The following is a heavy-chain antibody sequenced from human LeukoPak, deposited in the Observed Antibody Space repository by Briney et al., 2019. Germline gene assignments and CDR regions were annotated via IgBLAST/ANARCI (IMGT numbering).Heavy chain of an antibody. CDR2: INSGNGHT. CDR3: TRGARFRSYGSGTYYTSLPFDP. CDR1: GYTFTSYT. J-gene: IGHJ5*02. Sequence: ASVKVSCKASGYTFTSYTIHWVRQAPGQRLEWMGWINSGNGHTKYSQDFQGRVTFTRDTSATTAYMELSSLRSEDMAVYYCTRGARFRSYGSGTYYTSLPFDPWGQGTLVTVSS. V-gene: IGHV1-3*03. D-gene: IGHD3-10*01.